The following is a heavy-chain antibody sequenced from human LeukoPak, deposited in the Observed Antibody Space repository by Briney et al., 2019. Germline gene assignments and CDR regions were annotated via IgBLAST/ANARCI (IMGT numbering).Heavy chain of an antibody. CDR2: ISSSGSTI. V-gene: IGHV3-11*04. D-gene: IGHD2/OR15-2a*01. J-gene: IGHJ4*02. Sequence: GGTLRLSCTVSGFTFSDHYMDWVRQAPGKGLEWVSYISSSGSTIYYADSVKGRFTIPRDNAKHSLYLQMNSLRAEDTAVYYCASETGPNSTTQFDYWGQGTLVTVSS. CDR1: GFTFSDHY. CDR3: ASETGPNSTTQFDY.